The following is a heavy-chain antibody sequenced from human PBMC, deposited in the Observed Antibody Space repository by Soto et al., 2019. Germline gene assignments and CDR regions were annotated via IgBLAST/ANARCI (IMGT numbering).Heavy chain of an antibody. Sequence: GASVKVSCKASGYTFTGYYMHWVRQAPGQGLEWMGWVNLNSGGTNYAQKFQGRVTMTRDTSISTAYMELSRLRSDDTAVYYCARGTGIVVVTAIVEDYWGQGTLVTVSS. V-gene: IGHV1-2*02. CDR1: GYTFTGYY. D-gene: IGHD2-21*02. CDR3: ARGTGIVVVTAIVEDY. CDR2: VNLNSGGT. J-gene: IGHJ4*02.